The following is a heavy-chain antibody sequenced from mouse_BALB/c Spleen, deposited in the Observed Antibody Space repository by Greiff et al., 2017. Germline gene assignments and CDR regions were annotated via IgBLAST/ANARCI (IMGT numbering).Heavy chain of an antibody. J-gene: IGHJ1*01. CDR3: ARTGFITTVVDWYFDV. Sequence: EVQLQQSGPELVKPGASVKISCKASGYTFTDYNMHWVKQSHGKSLEWIGYIYPYNGGTGYNQKFKSKATLTVDNSSSTAYMELRSLTSEDSAVYYCARTGFITTVVDWYFDVWGAGTTVTVSS. V-gene: IGHV1S29*02. D-gene: IGHD1-1*01. CDR2: IYPYNGGT. CDR1: GYTFTDYN.